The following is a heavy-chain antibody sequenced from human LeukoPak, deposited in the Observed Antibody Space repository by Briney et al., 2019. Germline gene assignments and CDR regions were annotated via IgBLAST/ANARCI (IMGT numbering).Heavy chain of an antibody. D-gene: IGHD6-19*01. Sequence: PGGSLRLSCEASGFTFGSYAMYWVRQAPGKGLEWVAGIFGSGGSAHYADSAKGRFTISRGNSKNTVYLQINSLRAEDTAVYYCGRTTTGYSSGQKPAWPVDYWGQGTLVTVSS. CDR3: GRTTTGYSSGQKPAWPVDY. V-gene: IGHV3-23*01. CDR1: GFTFGSYA. J-gene: IGHJ4*02. CDR2: IFGSGGSA.